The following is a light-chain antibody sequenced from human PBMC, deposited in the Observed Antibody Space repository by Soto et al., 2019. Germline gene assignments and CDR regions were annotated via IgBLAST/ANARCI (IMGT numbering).Light chain of an antibody. Sequence: EIVLTQSPATLSLSPGERATLSCRASQSVITYLAWYQQKPGQAPRLLIYGASSRATGIPDRFSGSGSGTDFTLTISSLEPEDFAVYYCQQRSNWPPEITFGQGTRLEI. V-gene: IGKV3-11*01. CDR1: QSVITY. J-gene: IGKJ5*01. CDR3: QQRSNWPPEIT. CDR2: GAS.